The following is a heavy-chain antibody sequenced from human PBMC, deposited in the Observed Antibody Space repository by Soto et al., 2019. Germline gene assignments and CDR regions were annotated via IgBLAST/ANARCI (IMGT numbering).Heavy chain of an antibody. CDR3: ARVPIGGYYFDY. D-gene: IGHD3-16*01. CDR2: IYYSGST. Sequence: SETLSLTCTVSGGSISSGAYYWTWIRQPPGKGLEWIGYIYYSGSTYYNPSLKSRVTISVDTSKNQFSLNLSSVTAADTAAYHCARVPIGGYYFDYWGQGTLVTVSS. J-gene: IGHJ4*02. CDR1: GGSISSGAYY. V-gene: IGHV4-30-4*01.